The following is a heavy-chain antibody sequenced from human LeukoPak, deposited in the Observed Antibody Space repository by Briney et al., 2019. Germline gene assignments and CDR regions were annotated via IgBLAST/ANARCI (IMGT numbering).Heavy chain of an antibody. J-gene: IGHJ4*02. CDR1: GFTFSKYG. D-gene: IGHD1-26*01. CDR2: IWYDGSKT. Sequence: PGRSLRLSCAASGFTFSKYGMHWVRQGPGKGLEWVAVIWYDGSKTYYADSVKGRFTISRDNPKNTLYLQMNSLRVEDTAVYYCAKEVGTFTLDYWGQGTLVTVSS. V-gene: IGHV3-33*06. CDR3: AKEVGTFTLDY.